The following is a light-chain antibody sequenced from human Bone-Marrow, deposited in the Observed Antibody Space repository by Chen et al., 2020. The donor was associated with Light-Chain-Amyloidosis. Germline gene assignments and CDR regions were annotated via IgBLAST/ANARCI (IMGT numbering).Light chain of an antibody. CDR2: RNN. V-gene: IGLV1-47*01. Sequence: QSVLTQSSSASGTPGQRVTISCSGSSSNIGSSYVSWYQHFPGTAPKLLIYRNNQRPSGVPDRFSGSKSGTSASLAISGLRSEDEADYYCAAWDDSLSGPVFGGGTKLTVL. J-gene: IGLJ3*02. CDR3: AAWDDSLSGPV. CDR1: SSNIGSSY.